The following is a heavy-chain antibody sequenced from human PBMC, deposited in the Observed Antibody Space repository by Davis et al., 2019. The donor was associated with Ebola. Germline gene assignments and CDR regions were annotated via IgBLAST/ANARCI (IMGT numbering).Heavy chain of an antibody. Sequence: GESLKISCATSPLCSSIGGRRGVKHADRDGLGWVTNIKQDGSEKYYVDSVKGRFTISRDNAKNSLYLQMNSLRAEDTAVYYCASTPVDGAAHPQGFAYWGQGTLVAVSS. J-gene: IGHJ4*02. D-gene: IGHD6-6*01. CDR1: PLCSSIGG. CDR3: ASTPVDGAAHPQGFAY. V-gene: IGHV3-7*01. CDR2: IKQDGSEK.